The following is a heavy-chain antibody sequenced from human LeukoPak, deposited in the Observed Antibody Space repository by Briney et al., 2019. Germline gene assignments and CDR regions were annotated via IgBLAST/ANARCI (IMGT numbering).Heavy chain of an antibody. J-gene: IGHJ4*02. D-gene: IGHD1-14*01. CDR3: ATETNGRHYDY. V-gene: IGHV3-21*06. CDR1: GFTFSSYM. Sequence: GESLRLSCAASGFTFSSYMMTWVRQAPGKGLEWVASIGPTGCDRYHADSIKARFTISRDNANNFLYLQMNSLRAEDTAVYYCATETNGRHYDYWGQGTLLTVSS. CDR2: IGPTGCDR.